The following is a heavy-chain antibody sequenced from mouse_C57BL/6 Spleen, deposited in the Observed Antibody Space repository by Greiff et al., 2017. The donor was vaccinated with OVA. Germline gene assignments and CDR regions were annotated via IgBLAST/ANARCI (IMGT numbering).Heavy chain of an antibody. CDR1: GFNIKDSY. CDR3: ARAYYSNYAMDY. J-gene: IGHJ4*01. V-gene: IGHV14-2*01. D-gene: IGHD2-5*01. Sequence: EVKLVESGAELVTPGASVKLSCTASGFNIKDSYMPWVKQRTEQGLEWIGRIDPEDGETKYAPKVQGKATIKADTSSNTAYLQLSSLTSEDTAVYYWARAYYSNYAMDYWGQGTSVTVSS. CDR2: IDPEDGET.